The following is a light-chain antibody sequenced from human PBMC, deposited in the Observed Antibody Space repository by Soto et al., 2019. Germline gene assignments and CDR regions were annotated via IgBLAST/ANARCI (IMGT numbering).Light chain of an antibody. CDR3: AAWDDSLSGRVV. CDR1: SSNIGSNT. J-gene: IGLJ2*01. Sequence: QSVLIQASSMSGTPGQRVTISCSGSSSNIGSNTVNWYQQVPGTAPKLLIYRNNQRPSGVPDRFSGSKSGTSASLAISGLRSEDEADYYCAAWDDSLSGRVVFGGGTKVTVL. CDR2: RNN. V-gene: IGLV1-47*01.